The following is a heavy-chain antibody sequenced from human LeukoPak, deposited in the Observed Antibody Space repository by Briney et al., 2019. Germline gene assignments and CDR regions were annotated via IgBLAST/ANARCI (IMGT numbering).Heavy chain of an antibody. D-gene: IGHD6-19*01. CDR1: GFTFDDYA. V-gene: IGHV3-23*01. CDR2: ISGSGGST. CDR3: AKDRIAVPGPYYYYGMDV. Sequence: GGSLRLSCAASGFTFDDYAMHWVRQAPGKGLECVSTISGSGGSTYYADFVKGRFTISRDNSKNTVYLQVNSLRVEDTAEYYCAKDRIAVPGPYYYYGMDVWGQGTTVTVSS. J-gene: IGHJ6*02.